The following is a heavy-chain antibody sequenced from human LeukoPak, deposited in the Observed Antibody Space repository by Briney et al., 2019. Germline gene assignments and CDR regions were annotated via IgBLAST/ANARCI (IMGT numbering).Heavy chain of an antibody. V-gene: IGHV4-34*01. CDR1: GGSFSGYY. CDR2: INLSGST. J-gene: IGHJ4*02. D-gene: IGHD5-18*01. Sequence: SETLSLTCSVYGGSFSGYYWSWIRQPPGEGLEWIGEINLSGSTNYNPSLKSRVTISVDTSKNQFSLRLSSVTAADTAVYYCARIPSYGDFAGKNDYWGQGTLVTVSS. CDR3: ARIPSYGDFAGKNDY.